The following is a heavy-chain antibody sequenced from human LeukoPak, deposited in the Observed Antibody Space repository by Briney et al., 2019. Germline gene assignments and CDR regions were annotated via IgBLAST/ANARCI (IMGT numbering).Heavy chain of an antibody. CDR3: ARVQYYDFWSGYYSPYYYYYMDV. J-gene: IGHJ6*03. CDR2: ISSSGSTI. V-gene: IGHV3-11*04. D-gene: IGHD3-3*01. Sequence: GGSLRLSCAASGFTFSDYYMSWIRQAPGKRLEWVSYISSSGSTIYYADSVKGRFTISRDNAKNSLYLQMNSLRAEDTAVYYCARVQYYDFWSGYYSPYYYYYMDVWGKGTTVTVSS. CDR1: GFTFSDYY.